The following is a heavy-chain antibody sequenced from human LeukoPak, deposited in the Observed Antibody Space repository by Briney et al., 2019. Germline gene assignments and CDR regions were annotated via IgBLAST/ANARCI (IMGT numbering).Heavy chain of an antibody. V-gene: IGHV4-59*01. Sequence: SETLSLTCTVSGGSISSYYWSWIRQPPGKGLEWIGYIYYSGSTNYNPSLKSRVTISVDTSKNQFSLKLSSVTAADTAVYYCARGRQPSSGYYYGSGSYPEYYFDYWGQGTLVTVSS. CDR2: IYYSGST. J-gene: IGHJ4*02. D-gene: IGHD3-10*01. CDR3: ARGRQPSSGYYYGSGSYPEYYFDY. CDR1: GGSISSYY.